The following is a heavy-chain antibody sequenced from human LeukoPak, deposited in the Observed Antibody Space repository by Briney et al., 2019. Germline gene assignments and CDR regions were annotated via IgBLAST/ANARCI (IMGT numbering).Heavy chain of an antibody. Sequence: GGSLRLSCAASGFTFSSYWMSWVRQAPGKGLEWVANIKQDESEKYYVDSVKGRFTISRYNAKNSLFLQMNSLRAEDTAVYYCARAGSFSSSYGISWDYWGQGALVAVSS. J-gene: IGHJ4*02. CDR2: IKQDESEK. CDR3: ARAGSFSSSYGISWDY. V-gene: IGHV3-7*01. CDR1: GFTFSSYW. D-gene: IGHD2-15*01.